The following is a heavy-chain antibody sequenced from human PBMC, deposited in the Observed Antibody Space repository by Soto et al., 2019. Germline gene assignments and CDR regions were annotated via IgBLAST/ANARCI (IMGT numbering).Heavy chain of an antibody. Sequence: QVQLVESGGGVVQPGRSLRLSCAASGFTFSSYATHWVRQAPGKGLEWVAVISYDGSNKYYADSVKGRFTISRDNSKNTLYLQMNSLRAEDTAVYYCARDLLGDSSGYATGTLDYWGQGTLVTVSS. CDR3: ARDLLGDSSGYATGTLDY. CDR1: GFTFSSYA. CDR2: ISYDGSNK. D-gene: IGHD3-22*01. J-gene: IGHJ4*02. V-gene: IGHV3-30-3*01.